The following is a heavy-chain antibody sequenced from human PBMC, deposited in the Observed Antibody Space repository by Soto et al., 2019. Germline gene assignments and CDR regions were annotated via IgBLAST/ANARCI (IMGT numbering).Heavy chain of an antibody. CDR2: IWYDGSNK. V-gene: IGHV3-33*01. J-gene: IGHJ6*02. CDR3: APIGGYGSGSYDYYYGMDV. CDR1: GFTFSSYG. Sequence: PGGSLRLSCAASGFTFSSYGMHWVRQAPGKGLEWVAVIWYDGSNKYYADSVKGRFTISRDNSKNTLYLQMNSLRAEDTAVYYCAPIGGYGSGSYDYYYGMDVWGQGTTVTVSS. D-gene: IGHD3-10*01.